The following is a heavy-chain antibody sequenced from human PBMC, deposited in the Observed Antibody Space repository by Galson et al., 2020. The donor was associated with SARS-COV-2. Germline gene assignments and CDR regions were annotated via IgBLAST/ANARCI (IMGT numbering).Heavy chain of an antibody. Sequence: GGSLRLSCAASGFTFDDYAMHWVRQAPGKGLEWVSGISGKSGRIDYADSVKGRFTISRDNAKKSLYLQMNSLRAVDTAFYYCAKDSGVWPFAIESMGGYYMDVWGKGTTVIVSS. J-gene: IGHJ6*03. D-gene: IGHD1-26*01. CDR1: GFTFDDYA. V-gene: IGHV3-9*01. CDR3: AKDSGVWPFAIESMGGYYMDV. CDR2: ISGKSGRI.